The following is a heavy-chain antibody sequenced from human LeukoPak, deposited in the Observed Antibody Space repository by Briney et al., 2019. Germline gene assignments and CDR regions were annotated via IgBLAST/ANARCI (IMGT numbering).Heavy chain of an antibody. CDR2: IYYSGST. J-gene: IGHJ5*02. V-gene: IGHV4-39*01. D-gene: IGHD2-2*01. CDR3: ASSIPSQRRNNWFDP. CDR1: GGSISSSSYY. Sequence: SETLSLTCTVSGGSISSSSYYWGWIRQRPGKGLEWIGSIYYSGSTYYNPSLKSRVALSVDTSKNQFSLKLSSVTAADTAVYYCASSIPSQRRNNWFDPWGQGTLVTVSS.